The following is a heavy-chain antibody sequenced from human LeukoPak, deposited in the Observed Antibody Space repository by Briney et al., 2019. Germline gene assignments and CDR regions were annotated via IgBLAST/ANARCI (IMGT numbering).Heavy chain of an antibody. CDR2: IYSGGST. D-gene: IGHD5-24*01. V-gene: IGHV3-53*01. CDR3: ATSGRDGYNLDY. Sequence: PGGSLRLSCAASGFPVSSNYMSWVRQAPGKGLEWASVIYSGGSTYYADSVKGRFTISRDNSKNTLYLQMNSLRAEDTAVYYCATSGRDGYNLDYWGQGTLVTVSS. CDR1: GFPVSSNY. J-gene: IGHJ4*02.